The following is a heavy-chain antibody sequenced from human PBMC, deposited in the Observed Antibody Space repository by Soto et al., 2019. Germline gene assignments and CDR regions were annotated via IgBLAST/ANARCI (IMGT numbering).Heavy chain of an antibody. D-gene: IGHD6-19*01. Sequence: QINLKESGTTLVKPTQTLTLTCTFSGFSLSTSGVGVGWIRQPPGKALEWLALIYWNDDKRYSPSLKSRLTKTKDTSKYHVVLTMTNIDPVDTATYYCARVSSGCYFLLAEKTNYFDYWGQGTLVTGSS. CDR1: GFSLSTSGVG. CDR2: IYWNDDK. J-gene: IGHJ4*02. V-gene: IGHV2-5*01. CDR3: ARVSSGCYFLLAEKTNYFDY.